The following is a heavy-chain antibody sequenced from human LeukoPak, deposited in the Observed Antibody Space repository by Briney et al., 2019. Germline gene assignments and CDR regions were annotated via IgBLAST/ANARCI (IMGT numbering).Heavy chain of an antibody. CDR1: GFTFSTYW. CDR2: IKQYGSET. D-gene: IGHD1-26*01. CDR3: ANALGAHYFGS. V-gene: IGHV3-7*05. Sequence: PWGSLSLSCAASGFTFSTYWMSWVRQAPGKGLEWVANIKQYGSETYYVDSVRGRFTISRDDAKSSLFLQMNSLRAEDTAVYYCANALGAHYFGSWGQRWLPSVSS. J-gene: IGHJ4*02.